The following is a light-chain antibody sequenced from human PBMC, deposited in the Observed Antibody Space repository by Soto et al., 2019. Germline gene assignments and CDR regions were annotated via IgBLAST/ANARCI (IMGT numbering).Light chain of an antibody. CDR2: DVS. Sequence: QSVLTQPRSVSGSPGQSVTISCTGTSSDVGGYNYVSWYQRHPGKAPKLMIYDVSKRPSGVPDRFSGSKSGNTASLTISGLQAEDEADYYCCSYAGSYRDVFGTGTKVTVL. CDR1: SSDVGGYNY. CDR3: CSYAGSYRDV. V-gene: IGLV2-11*01. J-gene: IGLJ1*01.